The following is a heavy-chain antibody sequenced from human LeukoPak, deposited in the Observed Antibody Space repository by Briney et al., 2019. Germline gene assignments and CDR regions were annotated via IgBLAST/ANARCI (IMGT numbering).Heavy chain of an antibody. CDR1: GFTFSRYN. V-gene: IGHV3-48*01. J-gene: IGHJ4*02. D-gene: IGHD6-19*01. CDR2: ISSSSSSK. CDR3: ARDGPSDSSGWGRNFDY. Sequence: GGSLRLSCVGSGFTFSRYNMNWVRQAPGKGLEGISYISSSSSSKYYADSVKGRFTISRDNAENSLYLQMNSLRAEDTAIYYCARDGPSDSSGWGRNFDYWGQGTLVTVSS.